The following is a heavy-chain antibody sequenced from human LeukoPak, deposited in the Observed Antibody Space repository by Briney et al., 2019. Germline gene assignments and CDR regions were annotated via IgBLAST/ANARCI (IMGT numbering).Heavy chain of an antibody. CDR1: GGTFSSYA. V-gene: IGHV1-69*01. Sequence: ASVKVSCKASGGTFSSYAISWVRQAPGQGLEWMGGIIPIFGTANYAQKFQGRVTITADESTSTAYMELSSLRSEDTAVYYCATTLTPSGYYIAFDIWGQGTMVTVSS. CDR2: IIPIFGTA. D-gene: IGHD3-22*01. J-gene: IGHJ3*02. CDR3: ATTLTPSGYYIAFDI.